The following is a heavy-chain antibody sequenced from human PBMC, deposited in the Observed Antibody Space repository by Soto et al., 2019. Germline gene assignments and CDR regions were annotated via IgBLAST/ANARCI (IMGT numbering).Heavy chain of an antibody. D-gene: IGHD3-10*01. Sequence: ASVKGYCKGAGYTFTSYYMHWVRQAPGQGLEXRGIXXXSXGXTXYXXXXQGRVTMTRDTSTSTVYMELSSLRAEDTAMYYCAREGRLLGAYDIWGQGTMVTVSS. CDR1: GYTFTSYY. V-gene: IGHV1-46*01. J-gene: IGHJ3*02. CDR3: AREGRLLGAYDI. CDR2: XXXSXGXT.